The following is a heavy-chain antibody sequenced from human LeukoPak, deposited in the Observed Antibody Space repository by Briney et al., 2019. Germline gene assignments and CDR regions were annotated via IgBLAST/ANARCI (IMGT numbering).Heavy chain of an antibody. Sequence: SETLTLTCAVYGGSFSGYYWSWIRQPPGKGLEWIGEINHSGSTNYNPSLKSRVTISVDTSKNQFSLKLSSVTAADTAVYYCARGPNRIFIDYWGQGTLVTVSS. V-gene: IGHV4-34*01. CDR1: GGSFSGYY. D-gene: IGHD3-3*02. CDR3: ARGPNRIFIDY. CDR2: INHSGST. J-gene: IGHJ4*02.